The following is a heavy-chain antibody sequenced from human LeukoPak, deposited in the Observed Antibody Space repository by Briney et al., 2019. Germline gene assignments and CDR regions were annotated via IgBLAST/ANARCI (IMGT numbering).Heavy chain of an antibody. Sequence: PSETLSLTCTVSGDSISNYYWSWIRQPPGKGLEWIGYIYYSGSTNYNPSLKSRVTISLDTSRNQFSLKLSSVTAADTAVYYCARQFEGYYYYYMDVWGKGTTVTVSS. D-gene: IGHD3-9*01. J-gene: IGHJ6*03. CDR1: GDSISNYY. CDR2: IYYSGST. V-gene: IGHV4-59*08. CDR3: ARQFEGYYYYYMDV.